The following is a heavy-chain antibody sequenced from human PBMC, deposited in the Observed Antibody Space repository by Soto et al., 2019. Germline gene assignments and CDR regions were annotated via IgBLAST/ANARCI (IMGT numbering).Heavy chain of an antibody. CDR1: GGSFSGYY. V-gene: IGHV4-34*01. J-gene: IGHJ6*03. CDR2: INHSGST. D-gene: IGHD3-3*01. CDR3: ARGRKERSITIFGVVIPSYNYMDV. Sequence: ETLSLTCAVYGGSFSGYYWSWIRQPPGKGLEWIGEINHSGSTNYNPSLKSRVTISVDTSKNQFSLKLSSVTAADTAVYYCARGRKERSITIFGVVIPSYNYMDVWGKGTTVTVSS.